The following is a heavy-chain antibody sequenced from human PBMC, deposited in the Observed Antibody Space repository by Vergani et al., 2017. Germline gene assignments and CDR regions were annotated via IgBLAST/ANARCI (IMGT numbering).Heavy chain of an antibody. V-gene: IGHV3-21*02. J-gene: IGHJ4*02. CDR1: GFSFSSYS. CDR3: ARDGAGTIDFDY. Sequence: EVQLVESGGGLVKPGGSLRLSCAASGFSFSSYSMNWVRQAPGKGLEWVASISGSSSYIYYADSVKGRFTISKDSAMNTVHLQMTNVRAEDTAVYFCARDGAGTIDFDYWGPGILVTVSS. D-gene: IGHD1-26*01. CDR2: ISGSSSYI.